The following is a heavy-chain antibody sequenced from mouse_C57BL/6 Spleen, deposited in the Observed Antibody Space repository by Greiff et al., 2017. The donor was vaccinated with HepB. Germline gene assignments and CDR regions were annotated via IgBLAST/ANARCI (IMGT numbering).Heavy chain of an antibody. CDR3: EKGIYYGSSYIAY. Sequence: EVQLQESGPVLVKPGPSVKISCKASGFTFTDYYMHWVKQSHGKSLEWIGLVYPYNGGTSYNQKFKGKATLTVDKSSSTTYMELNSLASEDSAVCYCEKGIYYGSSYIAYWGQGTLVTVSA. J-gene: IGHJ3*01. CDR2: VYPYNGGT. CDR1: GFTFTDYY. V-gene: IGHV1-36*01. D-gene: IGHD1-1*01.